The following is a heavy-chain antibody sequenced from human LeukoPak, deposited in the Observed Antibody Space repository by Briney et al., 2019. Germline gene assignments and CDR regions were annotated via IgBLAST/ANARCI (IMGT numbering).Heavy chain of an antibody. J-gene: IGHJ3*02. CDR1: GFTFSSYG. Sequence: GGSLRLSCVASGFTFSSYGMHWVRQAPGKGLEWVSVIYSGGSTYYADSVKGRFTISRDNSKNTLYLQMNSLRAEDTAVYYCARENVDTAMARGAFDIWGQGTMVTVSS. V-gene: IGHV3-NL1*01. D-gene: IGHD5-18*01. CDR2: IYSGGST. CDR3: ARENVDTAMARGAFDI.